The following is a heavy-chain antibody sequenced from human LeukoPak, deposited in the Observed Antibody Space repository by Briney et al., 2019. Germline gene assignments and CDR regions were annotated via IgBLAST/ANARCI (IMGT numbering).Heavy chain of an antibody. Sequence: PGGSFTLFCGAWGFTFSNAWMLWVRQAPERGVVWVGRIKRNTDGGTRDYAAPVKGRFTISRDDSKNTLYLQMNSLKTEDTAVYYCTTYYYDSSGYYFLGSYYYYYMDVWGKGTTVTVSS. D-gene: IGHD3-22*01. V-gene: IGHV3-15*01. CDR1: GFTFSNAW. J-gene: IGHJ6*03. CDR2: IKRNTDGGTR. CDR3: TTYYYDSSGYYFLGSYYYYYMDV.